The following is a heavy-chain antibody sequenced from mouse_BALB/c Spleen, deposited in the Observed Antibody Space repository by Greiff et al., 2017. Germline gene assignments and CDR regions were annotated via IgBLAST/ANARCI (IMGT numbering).Heavy chain of an antibody. V-gene: IGHV14-3*02. J-gene: IGHJ2*01. CDR1: GFNIKDTY. CDR2: IDPANGNT. CDR3: ARYYYDGSFPFDY. Sequence: VQLQQSGAELVQPGASVKLSCTASGFNIKDTYMHWVKQRPEQGLEWIGRIDPANGNTKYDPKFQGKATITADTSSNTAYLQLSSLTSEDTAVYYCARYYYDGSFPFDYWGQGTTLTVSS. D-gene: IGHD1-1*01.